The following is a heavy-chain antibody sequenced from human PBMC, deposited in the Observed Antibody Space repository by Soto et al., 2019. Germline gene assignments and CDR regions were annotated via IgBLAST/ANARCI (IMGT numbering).Heavy chain of an antibody. Sequence: GESLKISCAASGFTFSSYDMNWVRQAPGKGLEWVSAIGVYANTYYADSVKGRLTISRDDSRNTVHLQLNSLRVDDTAVYYCAKESTVGSPGDYFDSWGQGTLVTVSS. CDR2: IGVYANT. CDR1: GFTFSSYD. CDR3: AKESTVGSPGDYFDS. D-gene: IGHD1-26*01. J-gene: IGHJ4*02. V-gene: IGHV3-23*01.